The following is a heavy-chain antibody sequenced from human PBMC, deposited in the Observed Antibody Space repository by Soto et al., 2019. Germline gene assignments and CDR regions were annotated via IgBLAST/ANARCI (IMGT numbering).Heavy chain of an antibody. Sequence: QVQLVQSGAEVKKPGASVKVSCKASGNTFTNYDIHWVRQATGQGLEYLGWMNPNSGDTAYVQKFQGRVTMTWDTSITTAYMELRSLRSEDTAVYFCARGVKYGAYSRWFDPWGQGTLVTVSS. J-gene: IGHJ5*02. CDR2: MNPNSGDT. CDR1: GNTFTNYD. D-gene: IGHD4-17*01. CDR3: ARGVKYGAYSRWFDP. V-gene: IGHV1-8*01.